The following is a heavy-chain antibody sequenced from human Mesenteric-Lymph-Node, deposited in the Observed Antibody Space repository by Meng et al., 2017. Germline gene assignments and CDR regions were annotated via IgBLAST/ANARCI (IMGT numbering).Heavy chain of an antibody. V-gene: IGHV4-59*01. Sequence: LRRSRPVTGLLWHTPPLPCNASGGSISCYYWSCIRQPPGKGLDWMGDIYYSGSTYDNPSLKSRVTISVDTTKNQFSLKLSSVSAADTAVYYCARAYSSGWFTLSVWFDPWGQGTLVTVSS. D-gene: IGHD6-19*01. CDR3: ARAYSSGWFTLSVWFDP. J-gene: IGHJ5*02. CDR2: IYYSGST. CDR1: GGSISCYY.